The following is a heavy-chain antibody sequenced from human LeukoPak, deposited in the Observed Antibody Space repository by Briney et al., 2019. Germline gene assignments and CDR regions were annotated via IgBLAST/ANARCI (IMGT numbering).Heavy chain of an antibody. CDR1: GYTFTSYY. Sequence: ASVKVSCKASGYTFTSYYMHWVRHAPGQGPEWMGIINPSGGSTSYAQKFQGRVTMTRDMSTSTVYMELSSLRSEDTAVYYCARVSPDGTRQEFDYWGQGTLVTVSS. J-gene: IGHJ4*02. V-gene: IGHV1-46*01. CDR3: ARVSPDGTRQEFDY. CDR2: INPSGGST.